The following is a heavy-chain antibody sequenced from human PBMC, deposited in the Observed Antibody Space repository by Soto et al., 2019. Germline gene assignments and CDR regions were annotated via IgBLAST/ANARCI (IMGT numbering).Heavy chain of an antibody. CDR1: GGSISSYN. Sequence: KTSETLSLPCTVSGGSISSYNWIWIRQSPGKGLECIGYIHYSGSTNYNPSLKSRVTISVDTSKNQFSLKLSSVTAADTAVYYCARSVYGFDYWGQGTLFTVSS. J-gene: IGHJ4*02. CDR3: ARSVYGFDY. V-gene: IGHV4-59*12. D-gene: IGHD3-10*01. CDR2: IHYSGST.